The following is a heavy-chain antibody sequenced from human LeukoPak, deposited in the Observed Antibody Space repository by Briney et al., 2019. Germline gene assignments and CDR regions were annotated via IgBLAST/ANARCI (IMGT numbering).Heavy chain of an antibody. J-gene: IGHJ6*04. CDR1: GDSISSTTYY. D-gene: IGHD3-9*01. CDR3: ARHGRLRYFDWLPLTGVDV. Sequence: PSETLSLTCTVSGDSISSTTYYWGWIRQPPGKGLEWIGSIYYSGSTYYNPSLKSRVTISVDTSKNQFSLKLSSVTAADTAVYYCARHGRLRYFDWLPLTGVDVWGKGTTVTVSS. V-gene: IGHV4-39*01. CDR2: IYYSGST.